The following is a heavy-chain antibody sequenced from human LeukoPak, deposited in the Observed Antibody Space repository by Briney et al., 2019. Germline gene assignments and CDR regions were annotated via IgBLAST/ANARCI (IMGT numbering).Heavy chain of an antibody. D-gene: IGHD3-10*01. Sequence: GGSLRLSCAASGFTFSNYAMSWVRQTPGKGLEWVSAISGSGDSTYYADSVQGRFTISRDNSKNTLYLQMNSLRAEDTAVYYCAPYEGIGARGGQGTLVTVSS. V-gene: IGHV3-23*01. CDR2: ISGSGDST. CDR3: APYEGIGAR. J-gene: IGHJ4*02. CDR1: GFTFSNYA.